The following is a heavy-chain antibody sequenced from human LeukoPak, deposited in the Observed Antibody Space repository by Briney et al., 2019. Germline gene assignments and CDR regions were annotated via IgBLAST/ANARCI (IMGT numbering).Heavy chain of an antibody. CDR1: GFTFSSYA. V-gene: IGHV3-23*01. J-gene: IGHJ5*02. CDR2: ISGSGGST. CDR3: AKEPHTAIPEGWFDP. Sequence: GGSLRLTCAASGFTFSSYAMSWVRQAPGKGLEWVSAISGSGGSTYYADSVKGRFTISRDNSKSTLYLQMNSLRAEDAAVYYCAKEPHTAIPEGWFDPWGQGTLVTVSS. D-gene: IGHD2-2*02.